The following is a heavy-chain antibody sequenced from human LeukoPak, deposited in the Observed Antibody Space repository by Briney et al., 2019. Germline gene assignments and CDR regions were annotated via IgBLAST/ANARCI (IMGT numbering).Heavy chain of an antibody. V-gene: IGHV1-2*02. CDR2: TNPNSGDT. J-gene: IGHJ4*02. D-gene: IGHD3-10*02. CDR1: GYTLIGDH. Sequence: SGYTLIGDHIHWGRQAAGQELKYMGWTNPNSGDTKYSQEFQGRATMTRDSSISTAYMQLSRLRSDDTAMYYCARDLFAYWGQGSLVTVYS. CDR3: ARDLFAY.